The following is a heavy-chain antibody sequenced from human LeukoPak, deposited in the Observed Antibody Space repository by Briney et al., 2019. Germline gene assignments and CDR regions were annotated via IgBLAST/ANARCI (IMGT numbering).Heavy chain of an antibody. J-gene: IGHJ4*02. D-gene: IGHD1-1*01. CDR2: IYQSGNT. V-gene: IGHV4-59*01. CDR3: VRDRELAY. CDR1: GGSISNWY. Sequence: PSETLSLTCTVSGGSISNWYWSWIRQRPGKGLEWIGYIYQSGNTDYNPSLKSRVSISVDTTKNQFSLKLSSVTAADTAVYYCVRDRELAYWGQGILVTVSS.